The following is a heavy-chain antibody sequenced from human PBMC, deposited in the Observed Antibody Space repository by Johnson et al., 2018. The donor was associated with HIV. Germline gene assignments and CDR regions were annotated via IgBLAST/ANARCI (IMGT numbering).Heavy chain of an antibody. CDR1: GFTFEDYG. CDR2: INWNGGST. V-gene: IGHV3-20*04. Sequence: VQLVESGGGVVRPGGSLRLSCAASGFTFEDYGMNWVHQAPGKGLEWVSGINWNGGSTGYADSVKGRFTISRDNAKNSLYLQMTRLRVEDTALYYCARVEPIRRAIDAFDIWGQGTMVTVSS. CDR3: ARVEPIRRAIDAFDI. J-gene: IGHJ3*02.